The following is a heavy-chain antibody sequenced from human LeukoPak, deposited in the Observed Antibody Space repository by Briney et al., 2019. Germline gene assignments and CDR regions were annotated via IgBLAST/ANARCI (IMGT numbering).Heavy chain of an antibody. CDR2: IYSSGST. CDR3: ARENSFAYYPAPDY. CDR1: GVSISSGSNY. D-gene: IGHD3-16*01. J-gene: IGHJ4*02. Sequence: PSETLSLTCSVSGVSISSGSNYWGWIRQPPGKTLEWIGSIYSSGSTYYNLSLKSRVIILIDTAKNHVSLKLSSVTAADTAVYYCARENSFAYYPAPDYWGQGTLVTVSS. V-gene: IGHV4-39*07.